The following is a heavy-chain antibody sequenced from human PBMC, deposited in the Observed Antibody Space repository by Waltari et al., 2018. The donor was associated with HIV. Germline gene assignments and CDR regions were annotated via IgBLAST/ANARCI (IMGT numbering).Heavy chain of an antibody. CDR1: GFTFSDYY. D-gene: IGHD3-16*01. CDR2: IRSSGSTI. CDR3: ARARLIHWTGPFDY. V-gene: IGHV3-11*01. Sequence: QVQLVESGGGLVKPGGSLRLSCAASGFTFSDYYMGWSRQAPGKGLELVSYIRSSGSTIYYADSVKGRFTISRDNAKNSLYLQMNSLRAEDTAVYYCARARLIHWTGPFDYWGQGTLVTVSS. J-gene: IGHJ4*02.